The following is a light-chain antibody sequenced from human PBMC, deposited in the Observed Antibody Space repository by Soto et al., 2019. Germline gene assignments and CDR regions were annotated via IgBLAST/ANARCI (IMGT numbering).Light chain of an antibody. V-gene: IGKV3-20*01. CDR3: QQYGYSPIT. J-gene: IGKJ5*01. Sequence: EFVLTQSPGTLSLSPVERATFSCVASQSVGSNYLAWYQQKPGQAPRLLIYGASSRATGIADRFSGSGSGTDFTLTISRLEPEDFALYYCQQYGYSPITFGQGTRLEIK. CDR1: QSVGSNY. CDR2: GAS.